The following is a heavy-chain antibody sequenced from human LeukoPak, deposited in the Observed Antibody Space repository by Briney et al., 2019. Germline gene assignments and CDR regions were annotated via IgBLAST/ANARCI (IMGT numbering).Heavy chain of an antibody. CDR2: IYCSGST. D-gene: IGHD6-19*01. CDR3: ARVGSGSGYFDY. CDR1: GGSISSYY. V-gene: IGHV4-59*01. Sequence: PSETLSLTCTVSGGSISSYYWSWIRPPPGKGLEWIGYIYCSGSTNYNPSLKSRVTISVDTSKNQFSLKLSSVTAADTAVYYRARVGSGSGYFDYWGQGTLVTVSS. J-gene: IGHJ4*02.